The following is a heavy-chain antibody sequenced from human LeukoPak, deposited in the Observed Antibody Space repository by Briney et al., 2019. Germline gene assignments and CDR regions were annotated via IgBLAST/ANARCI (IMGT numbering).Heavy chain of an antibody. Sequence: GGSLRLSCAASGFTFSSYSMNWVRQAPGKGLEWVSYISGSNNTIYYADSVKGRFTISRDNAKNSLNLQMNSLRAEDTAVYYCASQLTTHDYWGQGTLVTVSS. CDR2: ISGSNNTI. CDR1: GFTFSSYS. D-gene: IGHD1/OR15-1a*01. V-gene: IGHV3-48*01. CDR3: ASQLTTHDY. J-gene: IGHJ4*02.